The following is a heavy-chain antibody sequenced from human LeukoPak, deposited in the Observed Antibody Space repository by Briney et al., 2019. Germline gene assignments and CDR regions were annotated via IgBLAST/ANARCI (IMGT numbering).Heavy chain of an antibody. CDR2: MNPNSGNT. D-gene: IGHD2-2*01. V-gene: IGHV1-8*03. Sequence: ASVKVSCKASGYTFTSYDINWVRQATGQGLEWMGWMNPNSGNTGYAQKFQGRVTITRNTSISTAYMELSSLRSEDTAVYYCARGEYQLLLDYYYMDVWGKGTTVTVSS. CDR1: GYTFTSYD. J-gene: IGHJ6*03. CDR3: ARGEYQLLLDYYYMDV.